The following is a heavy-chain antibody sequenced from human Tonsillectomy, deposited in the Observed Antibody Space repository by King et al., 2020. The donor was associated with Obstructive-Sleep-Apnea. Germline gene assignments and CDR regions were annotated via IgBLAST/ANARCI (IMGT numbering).Heavy chain of an antibody. D-gene: IGHD5-18*01. Sequence: VQLVESGGVVIQPGGSLRLSCAASGFTFDDFAMHWVRQAPGKGLEWVSLISWDGGGTYYADSVKGRFTISRDNSKNSLYLQMNSLRPGDTALYYCAKATAPTLGYGMAVWGLGTTVTVSS. V-gene: IGHV3-43D*03. CDR2: ISWDGGGT. CDR1: GFTFDDFA. CDR3: AKATAPTLGYGMAV. J-gene: IGHJ6*02.